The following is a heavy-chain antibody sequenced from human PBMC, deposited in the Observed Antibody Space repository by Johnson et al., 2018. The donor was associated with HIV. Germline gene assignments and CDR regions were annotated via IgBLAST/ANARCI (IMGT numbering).Heavy chain of an antibody. CDR1: GFTFSSYT. J-gene: IGHJ3*02. CDR3: ARGRASWELYDAFEI. Sequence: QVTLVESGGGVVQPGRSLRLSCAASGFTFSSYTMYWVRQAPGKGLEWVAVISYDGSNEYYADSVKGRFTISRDNSKNTLYLQMSSLRAGDTAVYYCARGRASWELYDAFEIWGQGTMVIISS. D-gene: IGHD1-26*01. CDR2: ISYDGSNE. V-gene: IGHV3-30*04.